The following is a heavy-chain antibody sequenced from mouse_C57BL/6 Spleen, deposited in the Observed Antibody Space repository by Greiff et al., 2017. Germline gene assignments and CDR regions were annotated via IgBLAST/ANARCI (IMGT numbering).Heavy chain of an antibody. V-gene: IGHV14-4*01. J-gene: IGHJ2*01. Sequence: VQLKQSGAELVRPGASAKLSCTASGFNIKDDYMHWVKQRPEQGLEWIGWIDPENGDTEYASKFQGKATITADTSSNTAYLQLSSLTSEDTAVYYCTSSYYYATYYFDYWGQGTTLTVSS. CDR2: IDPENGDT. CDR3: TSSYYYATYYFDY. D-gene: IGHD1-1*01. CDR1: GFNIKDDY.